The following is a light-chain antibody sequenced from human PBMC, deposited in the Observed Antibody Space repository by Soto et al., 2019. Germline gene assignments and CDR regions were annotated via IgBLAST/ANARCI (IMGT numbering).Light chain of an antibody. V-gene: IGKV3-20*01. J-gene: IGKJ5*01. Sequence: EDVLTQSPGTLSLSPWERATLSCKASQIVGRNYLAWFQQKSGQAPRLVIYGASSRAAGIPDRLSGSGSGTDFTLTISRLEPEDFAVYYCQQYATSPITFGQGTRLEIK. CDR3: QQYATSPIT. CDR1: QIVGRNY. CDR2: GAS.